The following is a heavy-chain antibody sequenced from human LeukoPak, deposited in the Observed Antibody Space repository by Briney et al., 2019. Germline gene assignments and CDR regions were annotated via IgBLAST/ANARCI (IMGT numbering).Heavy chain of an antibody. D-gene: IGHD3-22*01. J-gene: IGHJ2*01. Sequence: SETLSLTCTVSGGSISSYYWSWIRQPPGKGLEWIAYIYYSGSTNYNPSLKSRVTISVDTSKNQFFLKLSSVTAADTAVYYCARRVSYDSSGYYYGWYFDLWGRGTLVTVSS. CDR3: ARRVSYDSSGYYYGWYFDL. CDR2: IYYSGST. V-gene: IGHV4-59*01. CDR1: GGSISSYY.